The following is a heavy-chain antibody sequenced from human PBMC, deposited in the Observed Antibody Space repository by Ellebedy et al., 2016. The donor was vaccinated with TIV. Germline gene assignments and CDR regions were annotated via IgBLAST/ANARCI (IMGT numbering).Heavy chain of an antibody. J-gene: IGHJ4*02. CDR2: ISSSSSTI. Sequence: GESLKISCAASGFTFSSYSMNWVRQAPGKGLEWVSYISSSSSTIYYADSVKGRFTISRDNAKNSLYLQMNSLRDEDTAVYYCAKGGNSLFDYWGQGTLVTVSS. CDR1: GFTFSSYS. CDR3: AKGGNSLFDY. D-gene: IGHD4-23*01. V-gene: IGHV3-48*02.